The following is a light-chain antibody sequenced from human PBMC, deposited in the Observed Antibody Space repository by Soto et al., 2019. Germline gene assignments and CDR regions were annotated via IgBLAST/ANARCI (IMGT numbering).Light chain of an antibody. CDR2: GAS. Sequence: EIVMTQSPATRSVSPGERATLSCRASQSVSSSYLAWYQQKPGQAPRLLIYGASSRATGIPDRFSGSGSGTDFTLTISRLEPEDFALYYCQQYGYSPITFGQGTRLEIK. J-gene: IGKJ5*01. CDR1: QSVSSSY. CDR3: QQYGYSPIT. V-gene: IGKV3-20*01.